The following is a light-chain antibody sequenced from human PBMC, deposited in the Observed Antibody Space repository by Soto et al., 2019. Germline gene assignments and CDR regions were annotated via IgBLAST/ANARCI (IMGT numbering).Light chain of an antibody. CDR2: KAS. CDR1: QDLNNW. Sequence: DIQVIQSPSTLSASVGDRVTISCRASQDLNNWLAWFQQKPGKAPTLLIYKASGLESGVPSRFSGSGSGTEFTLTINSLQPVDFATYYCQHYNGYPWTFGQGTKVEVK. J-gene: IGKJ1*01. CDR3: QHYNGYPWT. V-gene: IGKV1-5*03.